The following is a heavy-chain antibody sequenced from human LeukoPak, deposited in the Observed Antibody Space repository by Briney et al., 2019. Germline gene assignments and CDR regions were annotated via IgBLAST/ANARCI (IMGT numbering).Heavy chain of an antibody. V-gene: IGHV4-39*07. CDR1: GGSISSSSYN. D-gene: IGHD2-21*02. J-gene: IGHJ5*02. Sequence: SETLSLTCTVSGGSISSSSYNWGWIRQTPGKGLEWIGRIYYSGSTNYNPSLKSRVTISVDTSKNQFSLKLSSVTAADTAVYYCARQDCGGDCYSNNWFDPWGQGTLVTVSS. CDR3: ARQDCGGDCYSNNWFDP. CDR2: IYYSGST.